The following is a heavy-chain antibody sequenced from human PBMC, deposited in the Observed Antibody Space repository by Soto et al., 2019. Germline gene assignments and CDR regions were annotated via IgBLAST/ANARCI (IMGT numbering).Heavy chain of an antibody. CDR1: GFTVSSNY. CDR2: IYSGGTT. Sequence: EVQLVETGGGLIQPGGSLRLSCAASGFTVSSNYMSWVRQAPGKGLEWFSVIYSGGTTYYADSVKGRFTISRDNSKNTLYLNMNSLRAEDTAVYYCAGPSSGWSAHTGPGYFDLWGRCTLVTVSS. D-gene: IGHD6-19*01. V-gene: IGHV3-53*02. CDR3: AGPSSGWSAHTGPGYFDL. J-gene: IGHJ2*01.